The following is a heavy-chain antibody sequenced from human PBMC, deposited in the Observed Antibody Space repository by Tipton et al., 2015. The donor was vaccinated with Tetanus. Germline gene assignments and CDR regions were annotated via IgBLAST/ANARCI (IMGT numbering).Heavy chain of an antibody. CDR3: AGVTAQRTELYFDH. Sequence: TLSLTCAVYGGSFSNYFWRWIRQPPGKGLEWIGYTYYSGSTGYNPSLKSRVTISMDRSKNQISLQLTSVTAADTAVYFCAGVTAQRTELYFDHWGQGTLVTVSS. CDR1: GGSFSNYF. D-gene: IGHD6-13*01. V-gene: IGHV4-59*01. J-gene: IGHJ4*02. CDR2: TYYSGST.